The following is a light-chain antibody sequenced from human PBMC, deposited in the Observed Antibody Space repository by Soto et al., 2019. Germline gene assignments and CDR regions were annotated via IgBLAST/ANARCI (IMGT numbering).Light chain of an antibody. CDR3: TSYTSSTTWV. Sequence: QSALTQPASVSGSPGQSITVSCTGTSSDIGASNYVSWYQQHPGKAPKLIISEASNRPSGVSNRFSGSKSGSTASLTISGLQAEDEADYYCTSYTSSTTWVFGGGTKLTVL. V-gene: IGLV2-14*01. J-gene: IGLJ3*02. CDR1: SSDIGASNY. CDR2: EAS.